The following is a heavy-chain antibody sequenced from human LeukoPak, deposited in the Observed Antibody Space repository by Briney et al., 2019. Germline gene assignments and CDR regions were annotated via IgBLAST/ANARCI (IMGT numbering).Heavy chain of an antibody. V-gene: IGHV3-21*01. CDR2: ISSSSYI. CDR3: ARWATTMDV. Sequence: GGSLRLSCAASGFTVSGYSMNWVRQAPGKGLEWVSSISSSSYIYYADSVKGRFTISRDNAKNSLYLQMNSLRAEDTAVYYCARWATTMDVWGKGTTVTVAS. CDR1: GFTVSGYS. J-gene: IGHJ6*03. D-gene: IGHD1-26*01.